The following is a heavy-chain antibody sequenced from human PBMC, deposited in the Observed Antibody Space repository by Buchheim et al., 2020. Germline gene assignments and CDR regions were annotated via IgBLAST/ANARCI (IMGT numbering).Heavy chain of an antibody. CDR1: GTPFSGDW. J-gene: IGHJ6*02. CDR3: ARDRYYSMDV. CDR2: IKGDGSGT. V-gene: IGHV3-74*01. Sequence: EVQLVESGGGLVQPGGSLRLSCAASGTPFSGDWMHWVRQVPGKGLVWVSRIKGDGSGTTYADSVKGRFTISRDNATNTVYLQMNSLRAEDTAVYYCARDRYYSMDVWGQGTT.